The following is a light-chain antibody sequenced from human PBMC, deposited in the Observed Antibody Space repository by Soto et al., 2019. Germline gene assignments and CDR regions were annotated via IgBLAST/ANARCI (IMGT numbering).Light chain of an antibody. V-gene: IGKV1-5*01. CDR2: DAS. Sequence: DIQMTQSPSTLSASVGDRVTITCRASQTISNWLAWYQQKPGKAPNLLIYDASSLEGGVPSRFSGSGSGTEFTLTISSLQPDDFATYYCQQYNTYSQTFGQGTKV. J-gene: IGKJ1*01. CDR3: QQYNTYSQT. CDR1: QTISNW.